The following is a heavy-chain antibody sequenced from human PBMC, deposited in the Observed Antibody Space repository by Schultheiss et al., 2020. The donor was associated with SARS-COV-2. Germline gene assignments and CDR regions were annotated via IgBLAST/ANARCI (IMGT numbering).Heavy chain of an antibody. J-gene: IGHJ5*02. V-gene: IGHV4-59*01. CDR3: ARLQLERLWFDP. CDR2: IYYSGST. Sequence: SETLSLTCTVSGGSISSYYWSWIRQPPGKGLEWIGYIYYSGSTNYNPSLKSRVTISVDTSKNQFSLKLSSVTAADTAVYYCARLQLERLWFDPWGQGTLVTVSS. D-gene: IGHD1-1*01. CDR1: GGSISSYY.